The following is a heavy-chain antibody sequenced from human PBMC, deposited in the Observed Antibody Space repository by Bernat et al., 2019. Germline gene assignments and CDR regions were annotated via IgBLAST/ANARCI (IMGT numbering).Heavy chain of an antibody. CDR2: IWPDGSYR. CDR1: GFTFSSFG. CDR3: ARDGAFRELGDY. V-gene: IGHV3-33*01. Sequence: QVQLVESGGGVVQPGKSLRLSCAGSGFTFSSFGIHWVRQAPGKGREGVAFIWPDGSYRQFADAVKGRFTISRDNSKNTVLLQIDSLRGDDTAVYYCARDGAFRELGDYWGRGTLVTVSS. J-gene: IGHJ4*02. D-gene: IGHD3-10*01.